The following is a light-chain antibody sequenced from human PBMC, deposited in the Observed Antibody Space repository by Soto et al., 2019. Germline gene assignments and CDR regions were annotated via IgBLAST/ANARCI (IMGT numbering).Light chain of an antibody. V-gene: IGKV3-15*01. CDR1: QSVSAN. Sequence: ETVMTQSPATLSVSPGERATLSCRGSQSVSANLAWYQQKPGQAPRLLIYGASTRATGIPARFSGSGSGTEFTLTISSLQSEDFAVYYCQQYSNWPQTFGQGTKVDIK. CDR3: QQYSNWPQT. CDR2: GAS. J-gene: IGKJ1*01.